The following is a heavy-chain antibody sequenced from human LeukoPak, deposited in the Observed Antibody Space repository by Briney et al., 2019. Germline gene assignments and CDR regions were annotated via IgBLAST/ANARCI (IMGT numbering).Heavy chain of an antibody. V-gene: IGHV1-58*02. CDR3: AALPYYYGSGSYYNEYYYYYMDV. Sequence: ASVKVSCKASGFTFTSSAMQGVRQASGQRLEGIGWIVVGSGNTNYEQKFQERVTITRDMSTSTAYMELSSLRSEDTAVYYCAALPYYYGSGSYYNEYYYYYMDVWGKGTTVTISS. J-gene: IGHJ6*03. CDR2: IVVGSGNT. CDR1: GFTFTSSA. D-gene: IGHD3-10*01.